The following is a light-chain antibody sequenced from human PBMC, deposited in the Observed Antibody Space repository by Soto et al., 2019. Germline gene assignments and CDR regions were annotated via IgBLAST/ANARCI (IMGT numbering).Light chain of an antibody. CDR2: GAS. J-gene: IGKJ4*01. Sequence: AIQLTQSPSSLSASVGDSVTITCRASKAIGSSFAWYQQKPGQAPKLLIYGASSLQSGVPSRFSGSGSGADFTLTISSLQPEDFATYYCRQTKSFPLTFGGGTKVDIK. CDR3: RQTKSFPLT. V-gene: IGKV1-13*02. CDR1: KAIGSS.